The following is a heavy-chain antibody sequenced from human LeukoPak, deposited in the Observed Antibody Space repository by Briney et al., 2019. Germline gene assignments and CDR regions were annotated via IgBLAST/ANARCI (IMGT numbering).Heavy chain of an antibody. CDR3: AGTMGNYDAFDT. J-gene: IGHJ3*02. V-gene: IGHV4-59*01. CDR1: GGFLSRYY. Sequence: SEALSLTCIVSGGFLSRYYWSWIRQPPGRGREWVGYIYYSGSTNYNPSLKSGVPISVHPPKNQFSLKRSSVTAADTAVYYWAGTMGNYDAFDTWGQGTMVTVSS. D-gene: IGHD1-7*01. CDR2: IYYSGST.